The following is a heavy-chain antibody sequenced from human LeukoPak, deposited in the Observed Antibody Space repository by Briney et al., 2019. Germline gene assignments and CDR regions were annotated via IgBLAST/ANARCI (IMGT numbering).Heavy chain of an antibody. Sequence: SETLSLTCTVSGGSISSSSYYWRWIRQPPGKGLEWIGSIYYSGSTYYNPSLKSRVTISVDTSKNQFSLKLSSVTAADTAVYYCASNRPRYYYDSSGQEKGFDYWGQGTLVTVSS. CDR2: IYYSGST. CDR1: GGSISSSSYY. D-gene: IGHD3-22*01. CDR3: ASNRPRYYYDSSGQEKGFDY. V-gene: IGHV4-39*01. J-gene: IGHJ4*02.